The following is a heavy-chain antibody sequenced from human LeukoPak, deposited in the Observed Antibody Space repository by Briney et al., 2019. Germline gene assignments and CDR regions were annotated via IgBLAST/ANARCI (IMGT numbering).Heavy chain of an antibody. Sequence: PGRPLRLYCAPSDFTFSSYSMNWARHAPGKGLEWVSSISSSSSYIYYADSLKGRFTIPRDNAKNPLYLQMNSLRAEHTAVYYCARERGPTVLVPAAILPRAFDIWGQGTMVTVSS. D-gene: IGHD2-2*02. CDR3: ARERGPTVLVPAAILPRAFDI. CDR1: DFTFSSYS. J-gene: IGHJ3*02. CDR2: ISSSSSYI. V-gene: IGHV3-21*01.